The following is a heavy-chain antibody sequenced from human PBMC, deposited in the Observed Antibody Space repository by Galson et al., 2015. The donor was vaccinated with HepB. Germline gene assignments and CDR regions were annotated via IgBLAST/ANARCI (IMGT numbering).Heavy chain of an antibody. J-gene: IGHJ3*02. D-gene: IGHD3-16*01. CDR3: AKGIWGFAMFDSLDI. Sequence: SLRLSCAASGLTYSDSSMTWVRQAPGQGLEWVSVVSGSGVNTFYAASVKGRFTVSRDTSKNIFYLQMNSLRADDTALYYCAKGIWGFAMFDSLDIWGQGTMVTVSS. V-gene: IGHV3-23*01. CDR2: VSGSGVNT. CDR1: GLTYSDSS.